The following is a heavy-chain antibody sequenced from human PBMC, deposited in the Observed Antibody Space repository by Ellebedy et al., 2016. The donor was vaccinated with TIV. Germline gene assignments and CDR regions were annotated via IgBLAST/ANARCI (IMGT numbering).Heavy chain of an antibody. D-gene: IGHD3-10*01. V-gene: IGHV3-11*01. J-gene: IGHJ4*02. Sequence: GGSLRLSXAASGFTFSDPYMSWVRQAPGKGLEWVSYISVSGSTVYYADSVKGRFTVSRDNAKNLLFLQMNSLRVEDTAVYYCTREFYYYASTNWGQGTLVTVSS. CDR2: ISVSGSTV. CDR3: TREFYYYASTN. CDR1: GFTFSDPY.